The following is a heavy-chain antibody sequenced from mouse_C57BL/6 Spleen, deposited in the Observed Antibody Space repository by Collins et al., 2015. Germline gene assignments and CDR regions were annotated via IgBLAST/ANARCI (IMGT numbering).Heavy chain of an antibody. CDR1: GYSFTGYY. V-gene: IGHV1-26*01. CDR3: ARSGGGSTFDY. D-gene: IGHD1-1*01. Sequence: EVQLQQSGPELVKPGASVKISCKASGYSFTGYYMHWVKQSHVKSLEWIGRINPYNGATSYNQNFKDKASLTVDKSSSTAYMELHSLTSEDSAVYYCARSGGGSTFDYWGQGTTLTVSS. CDR2: INPYNGAT. J-gene: IGHJ2*01.